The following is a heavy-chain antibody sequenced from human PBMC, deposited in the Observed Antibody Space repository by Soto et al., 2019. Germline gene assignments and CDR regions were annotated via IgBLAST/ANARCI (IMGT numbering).Heavy chain of an antibody. V-gene: IGHV4-30-2*01. J-gene: IGHJ6*02. D-gene: IGHD6-13*01. Sequence: SETLSLTCAVSGGSIISGGYSWIWIRQPPGKGLEWIGYIYHSGSTYYNPSLKSRVTISVDRSKNQFSLKLSSVTAADTAVYYCARLSWNYYGMDVWGQGTTVTVS. CDR3: ARLSWNYYGMDV. CDR2: IYHSGST. CDR1: GGSIISGGYS.